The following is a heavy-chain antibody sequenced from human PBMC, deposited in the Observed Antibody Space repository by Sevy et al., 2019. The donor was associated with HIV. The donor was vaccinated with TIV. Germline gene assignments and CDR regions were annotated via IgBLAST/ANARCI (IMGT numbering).Heavy chain of an antibody. V-gene: IGHV3-66*01. D-gene: IGHD3-22*01. J-gene: IGHJ6*02. CDR1: GFPVSSNY. CDR3: ARDRYYDASGYYYYYYGLDV. Sequence: GGSLRLSCAASGFPVSSNYMSWVRQAPGKGLEWVSTIYSGGSTFYADSVKGRFTISRDNSKNTLYLQMNSLRAEDTAVYYCARDRYYDASGYYYYYYGLDVWGQGTTVTVSS. CDR2: IYSGGST.